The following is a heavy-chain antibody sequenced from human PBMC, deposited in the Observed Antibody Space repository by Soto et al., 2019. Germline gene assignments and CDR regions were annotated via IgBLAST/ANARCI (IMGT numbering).Heavy chain of an antibody. CDR2: IWYDGNNK. D-gene: IGHD3-22*01. CDR3: ARDIYDSSGYQSDY. CDR1: EFTFGTYG. V-gene: IGHV3-33*01. J-gene: IGHJ4*02. Sequence: GGSMRLCWTAAEFTFGTYGMRWVRQAPSKGLEWVAVIWYDGNNKYYADSVKGRFSISRDNSKNTLYLQMNSLRAEDTAVYYCARDIYDSSGYQSDYWGQGTLVTVSS.